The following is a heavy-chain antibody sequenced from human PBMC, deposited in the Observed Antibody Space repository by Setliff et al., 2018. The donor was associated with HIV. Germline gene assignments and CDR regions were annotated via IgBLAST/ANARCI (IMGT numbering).Heavy chain of an antibody. CDR2: IITMFGTV. J-gene: IGHJ4*02. Sequence: SVKVSCKASGGTFSVYGVSWLRQAPGQGLEWVEGIITMFGTVKYARKFQGRVRITADEVTNIAYMDLSGLRYEDTAVYYCGSDFSGWYYFDMWGQGTLVTVSS. CDR1: GGTFSVYG. CDR3: GSDFSGWYYFDM. V-gene: IGHV1-69*13. D-gene: IGHD6-19*01.